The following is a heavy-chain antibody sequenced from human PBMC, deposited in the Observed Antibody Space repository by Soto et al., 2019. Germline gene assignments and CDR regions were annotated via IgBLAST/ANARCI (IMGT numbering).Heavy chain of an antibody. CDR2: IYPGDHET. CDR1: GYTFSNFW. CDR3: ARSPRSSPYFDY. D-gene: IGHD6-13*01. V-gene: IGHV5-51*01. J-gene: IGHJ4*02. Sequence: GESLKISCHCSGYTFSNFWIGWVRQLPGKGLEWMGIIYPGDHETRYSPSFHGKVTLSVDKSINTAYLQWNSLEASDSAFYFCARSPRSSPYFDYWGQGALVTVSS.